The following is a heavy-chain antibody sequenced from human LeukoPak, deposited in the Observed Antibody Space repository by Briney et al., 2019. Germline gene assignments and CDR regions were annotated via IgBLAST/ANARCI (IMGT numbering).Heavy chain of an antibody. D-gene: IGHD6-13*01. CDR2: IYYSGST. CDR3: ARVHAELVERYFDY. V-gene: IGHV4-59*08. J-gene: IGHJ4*02. Sequence: SETLSLTCTVSGGSISSYYWSWIRQPPEKGLEWIGYIYYSGSTNYNPSLESRVTISVDTSKNQFSLKLSSVTAADTAVYYCARVHAELVERYFDYWGQGTLVTVSS. CDR1: GGSISSYY.